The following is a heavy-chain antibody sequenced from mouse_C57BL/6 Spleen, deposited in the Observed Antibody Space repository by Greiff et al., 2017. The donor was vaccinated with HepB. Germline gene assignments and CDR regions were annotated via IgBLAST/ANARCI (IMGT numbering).Heavy chain of an antibody. Sequence: VQLQQPGAELVKPGASVKLSCKASGYTFTSYWMQWVKQRPGQGLEWIGEIDSSDSYTNYNQKFKGKATLTVDTSSSTAYMQLSSLTSEDSAVYYCARVHYYGSSYGYYAMDYWGQGTSVTVSS. CDR2: IDSSDSYT. CDR3: ARVHYYGSSYGYYAMDY. D-gene: IGHD1-1*01. J-gene: IGHJ4*01. V-gene: IGHV1-50*01. CDR1: GYTFTSYW.